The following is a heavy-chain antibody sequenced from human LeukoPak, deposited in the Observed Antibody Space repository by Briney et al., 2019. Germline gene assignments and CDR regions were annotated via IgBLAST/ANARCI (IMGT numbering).Heavy chain of an antibody. D-gene: IGHD5-18*01. V-gene: IGHV4-39*07. CDR2: IYYSGST. CDR3: ATSLWIQLWGPFYFDY. Sequence: SETLSLTCTVSDGSISSESYYWGWIRQPPGKGLEWIGSIYYSGSTYYNPSLKSRVTISVDTSKNQFSLKLSSVTAADTAVYYCATSLWIQLWGPFYFDYWGQGTLVTVSS. J-gene: IGHJ4*02. CDR1: DGSISSESYY.